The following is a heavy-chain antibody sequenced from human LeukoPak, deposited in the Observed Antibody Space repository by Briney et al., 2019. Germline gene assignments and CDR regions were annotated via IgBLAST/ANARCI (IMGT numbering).Heavy chain of an antibody. Sequence: GGSLRLSCTASGFSFGDYTMSWVRQAPGKGLEWVTFISSKAYGGTTESAASVKGRFTISRDDYKSIVYLKMNSLKTEHTSVYWCTRKRSGIAVAGPFDYWGQGTLVTVSS. D-gene: IGHD6-19*01. J-gene: IGHJ4*02. V-gene: IGHV3-49*04. CDR3: TRKRSGIAVAGPFDY. CDR2: ISSKAYGGTT. CDR1: GFSFGDYT.